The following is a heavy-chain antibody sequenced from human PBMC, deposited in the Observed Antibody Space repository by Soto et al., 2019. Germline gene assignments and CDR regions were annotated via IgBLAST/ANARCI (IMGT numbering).Heavy chain of an antibody. V-gene: IGHV3-23*01. Sequence: EVQLLESGGGLVQPGGSLRLSCAASGFTFSRFAMNWVRQAPGKGLEWVSGIGGSGGTTYYADSVKGRFTISRDNSKNTLFLQMNSLRAEDTAVYYCAKDSLSDYYYYGLDVWGQGTTVTVSS. D-gene: IGHD1-26*01. CDR1: GFTFSRFA. J-gene: IGHJ6*02. CDR3: AKDSLSDYYYYGLDV. CDR2: IGGSGGTT.